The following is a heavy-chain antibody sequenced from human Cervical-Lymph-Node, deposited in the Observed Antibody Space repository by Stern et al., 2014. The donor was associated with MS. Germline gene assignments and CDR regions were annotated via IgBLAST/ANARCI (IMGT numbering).Heavy chain of an antibody. J-gene: IGHJ6*02. CDR3: ARDQRGITIFGVVTDYYYLGMDV. V-gene: IGHV1-2*02. Sequence: VQLVESGAEVKKPGASVKVSCKTSGYIFTGYYIHWVRQAPGPGLEWMAWINPNTGGPKYAQKFQGRVTMSRDTSISTAYVELSSLTSDDTAVYYCARDQRGITIFGVVTDYYYLGMDVWGQGTTVTVSS. D-gene: IGHD3-3*01. CDR2: INPNTGGP. CDR1: GYIFTGYY.